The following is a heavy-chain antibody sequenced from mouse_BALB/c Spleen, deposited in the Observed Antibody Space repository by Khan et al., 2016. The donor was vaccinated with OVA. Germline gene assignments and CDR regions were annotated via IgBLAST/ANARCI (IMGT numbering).Heavy chain of an antibody. V-gene: IGHV5-6*01. CDR1: GFTFSSYS. D-gene: IGHD4-1*01. CDR2: MSSGGDYT. Sequence: EVQLVESGGDLVKPGGSLKLSCAASGFTFSSYSMSWVRQIPDKRLEWVATMSSGGDYTYYPDRVRGRFTISRDNAKNTLYLQMSSLKSEDTAMYYCASHLTGSFAYWGKGTLVTVSA. J-gene: IGHJ3*01. CDR3: ASHLTGSFAY.